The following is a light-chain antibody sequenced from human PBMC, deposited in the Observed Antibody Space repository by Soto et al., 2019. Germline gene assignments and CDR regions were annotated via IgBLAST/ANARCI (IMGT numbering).Light chain of an antibody. J-gene: IGKJ1*01. CDR3: QQYNNWPPDRT. Sequence: EIVMTQSQATLSVSPGERATLSCRASQSVGSNLAWYQQKPGQAPRLLIYGASTRATRIPARFSGSGSGTEFTLTLSSLQSEDFAMYFCQQYNNWPPDRTFGQGTKVEIK. CDR2: GAS. CDR1: QSVGSN. V-gene: IGKV3-15*01.